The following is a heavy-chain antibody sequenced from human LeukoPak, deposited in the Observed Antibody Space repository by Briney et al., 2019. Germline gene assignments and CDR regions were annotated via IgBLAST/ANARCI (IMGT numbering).Heavy chain of an antibody. D-gene: IGHD1-1*01. Sequence: ASVKVSCTASGYTFTSYGISWVRQAPGQGLEWMGWISAYNGNTNYAQKLQGRVTMTTDTSTSTAYMELRSLRSDDTAVYYCARVDIRNDYSSXFDPWGQGTLVTVSS. CDR1: GYTFTSYG. V-gene: IGHV1-18*01. CDR2: ISAYNGNT. J-gene: IGHJ5*02. CDR3: ARVDIRNDYSSXFDP.